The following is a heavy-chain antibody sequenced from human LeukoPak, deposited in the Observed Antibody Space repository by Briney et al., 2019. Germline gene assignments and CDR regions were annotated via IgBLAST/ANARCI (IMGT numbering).Heavy chain of an antibody. V-gene: IGHV4-61*02. J-gene: IGHJ5*02. CDR2: IYTSGST. CDR1: GGSISSGSYY. D-gene: IGHD5-12*01. CDR3: AREKPWLNWFDP. Sequence: SETLSLTCTVSGGSISSGSYYWSWIRQPAGKGLEWIGRIYTSGSTNYNPSLKSRVTISVDTSKNQFSLKLSSVTAADTAVYYCAREKPWLNWFDPWGQGTLVTVSS.